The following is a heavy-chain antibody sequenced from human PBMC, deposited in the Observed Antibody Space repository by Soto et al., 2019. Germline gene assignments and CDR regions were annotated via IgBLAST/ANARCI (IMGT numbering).Heavy chain of an antibody. V-gene: IGHV1-46*01. D-gene: IGHD6-13*01. J-gene: IGHJ6*02. CDR1: GYTFTSFY. Sequence: QMQLVQSGAEVKRPVASVRVSCKSSGYTFTSFYIHWVRQAPGQGLEWMGIINPSGGITNFAQRFQGRVTMTRERATNTHCMELSSLKSDDTAVYYCASSPAFSSSWYGIPPDPSHGMDVWGQGTTVTVS. CDR3: ASSPAFSSSWYGIPPDPSHGMDV. CDR2: INPSGGIT.